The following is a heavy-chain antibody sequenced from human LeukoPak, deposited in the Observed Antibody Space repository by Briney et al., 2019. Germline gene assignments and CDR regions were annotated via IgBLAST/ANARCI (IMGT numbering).Heavy chain of an antibody. CDR3: ATLRPIAAAGHNWFDP. V-gene: IGHV1-18*01. J-gene: IGHJ5*02. CDR2: ISAYNGNT. Sequence: VASVKVSCKASGYTFTSYGISWVRQAPGQGLEWMGWISAYNGNTNYAQKLQGRVTMTTDTSTSTAYMELRSLRSDDTAVYYCATLRPIAAAGHNWFDPWGQGTLVTVSS. CDR1: GYTFTSYG. D-gene: IGHD6-13*01.